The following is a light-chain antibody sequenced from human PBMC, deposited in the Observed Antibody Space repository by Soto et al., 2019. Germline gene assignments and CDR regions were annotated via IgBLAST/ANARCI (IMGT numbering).Light chain of an antibody. Sequence: EFVLTQSPGTLSLSPGERATLSCRASQTVRNNYLAWYQQKPCQDPRLLIYDPSSRATGIPDRFSCCGSGTGFTLTIYRLEPEDFAVYYCQQFSSYPLTFGGGTKVDIK. CDR3: QQFSSYPLT. CDR2: DPS. CDR1: QTVRNNY. J-gene: IGKJ4*01. V-gene: IGKV3-20*01.